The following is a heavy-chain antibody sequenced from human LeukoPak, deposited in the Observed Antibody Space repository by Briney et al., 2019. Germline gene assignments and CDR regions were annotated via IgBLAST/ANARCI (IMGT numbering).Heavy chain of an antibody. D-gene: IGHD3-10*01. J-gene: IGHJ4*02. CDR3: ARRLVGQTFDY. CDR2: IYHSGST. V-gene: IGHV4-61*01. CDR1: GGSVSSDNYQ. Sequence: SETLSLTCSVSGGSVSSDNYQWNWIRQPPGKGLEWIGDIYHSGSTNYNPSLKSRVTISVDTSKSQFSLKLSSVTAADTAVYYWARRLVGQTFDYWAREPWSPSPQ.